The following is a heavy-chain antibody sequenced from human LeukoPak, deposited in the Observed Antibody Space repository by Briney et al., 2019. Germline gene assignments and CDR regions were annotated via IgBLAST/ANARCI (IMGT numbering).Heavy chain of an antibody. CDR1: GFTVSSNY. CDR2: IYSGGST. D-gene: IGHD3-10*01. J-gene: IGHJ4*02. V-gene: IGHV3-66*01. CDR3: ARESTPDAGY. Sequence: GGSLRLSCAASGFTVSSNYMSWVRQAPGKGLEWVSVIYSGGSTYYADSVKGRFTISRDNSKNALYLQMNSLRAEDTAVYYCARESTPDAGYWGQGTLVTVSS.